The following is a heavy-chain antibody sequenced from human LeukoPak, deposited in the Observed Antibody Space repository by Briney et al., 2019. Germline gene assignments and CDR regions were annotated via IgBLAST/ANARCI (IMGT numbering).Heavy chain of an antibody. J-gene: IGHJ4*02. CDR2: ISYDGRQK. V-gene: IGHV3-30-3*01. Sequence: LPGGSLRLSCAASGFTFSEYAMHWVRQAPGKGLEWVAVISYDGRQKYYGDSVKGRFTISRDNPKNTLYLQMNSLRDDDTAVYYCARVFLERLTSGYFDNWGQGTLVTVSP. CDR1: GFTFSEYA. CDR3: ARVFLERLTSGYFDN. D-gene: IGHD3-3*01.